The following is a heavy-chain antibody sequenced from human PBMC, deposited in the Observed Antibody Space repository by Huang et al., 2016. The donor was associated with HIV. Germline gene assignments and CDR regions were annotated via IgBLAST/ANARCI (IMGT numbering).Heavy chain of an antibody. CDR2: VIPVLRAR. J-gene: IGHJ4*02. CDR1: GGSFSDQI. Sequence: QVQLEQSGPAVRKPGSSVKVSCQASGGSFSDQIISWVRQAPGQRFEWRGVVIPVLRARAYAEEFKGRVTMTADESTATIYMELNSLTAEDTAVYDCAMSLRYQYDSRSYWGRYFDYWGQGTLVTVSS. V-gene: IGHV1-69*01. D-gene: IGHD3-16*01. CDR3: AMSLRYQYDSRSYWGRYFDY.